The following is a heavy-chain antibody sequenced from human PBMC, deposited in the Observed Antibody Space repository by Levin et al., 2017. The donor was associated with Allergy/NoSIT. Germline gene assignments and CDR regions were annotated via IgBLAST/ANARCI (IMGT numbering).Heavy chain of an antibody. Sequence: GGSLRLSCAASGFTFSSYSMNWVRQAPGKGLEWVSSISSSSSYIYYADSVKGRFTISRDNAKNSLYLQMNSLRAEDTAVYYCAREVVVAATSSLFDYWGQGTLVTVSS. V-gene: IGHV3-21*01. CDR2: ISSSSSYI. D-gene: IGHD2-15*01. CDR1: GFTFSSYS. CDR3: AREVVVAATSSLFDY. J-gene: IGHJ4*02.